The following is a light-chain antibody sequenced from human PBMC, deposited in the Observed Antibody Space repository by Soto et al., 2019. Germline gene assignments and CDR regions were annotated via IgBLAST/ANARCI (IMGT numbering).Light chain of an antibody. Sequence: DIQMTQSPSSLSASVGDRVTITCHASQDIRHSLNWYQQKPGKAPKLLIFAASDLETGVPSRFSGGGSGTDFTFTISSLQPEDFATYYCQQFDSLWTFGPGTKVDIK. J-gene: IGKJ1*01. CDR1: QDIRHS. CDR3: QQFDSLWT. V-gene: IGKV1-33*01. CDR2: AAS.